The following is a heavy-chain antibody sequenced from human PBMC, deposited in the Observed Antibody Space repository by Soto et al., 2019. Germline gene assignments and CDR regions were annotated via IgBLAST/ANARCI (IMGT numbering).Heavy chain of an antibody. J-gene: IGHJ4*02. D-gene: IGHD6-25*01. V-gene: IGHV4-31*03. CDR2: IYYSGST. Sequence: SETLSLTCTVSGGSISSGGYYWSWIRQHPGKGLEWIGYIYYSGSTYYNPSLKSRVTISVDTSKNQFSLKLSSVTAADTAVYYCARAAARSGPTDYWGQGTLVTAPQ. CDR3: ARAAARSGPTDY. CDR1: GGSISSGGYY.